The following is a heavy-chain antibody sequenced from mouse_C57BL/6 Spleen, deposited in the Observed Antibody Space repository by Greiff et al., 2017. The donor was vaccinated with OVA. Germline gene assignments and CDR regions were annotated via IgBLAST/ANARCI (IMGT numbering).Heavy chain of an antibody. CDR3: ARDSLLRKYFDV. V-gene: IGHV1-82*01. CDR1: GYAFSSSW. J-gene: IGHJ1*03. Sequence: VQLQQSGPELVKPGASVKISCKASGYAFSSSWMNWVKQRPGKGLEWIGRIYPGDGDTNYNGKFKGKATLTADKSSSTAYMQLSSLTSEDSAVYFCARDSLLRKYFDVWGTGTTVTVSS. CDR2: IYPGDGDT. D-gene: IGHD1-1*01.